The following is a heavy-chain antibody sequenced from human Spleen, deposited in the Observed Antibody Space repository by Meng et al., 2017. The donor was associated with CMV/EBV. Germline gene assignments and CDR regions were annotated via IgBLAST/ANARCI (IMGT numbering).Heavy chain of an antibody. V-gene: IGHV1-2*02. CDR1: TFNSYT. CDR2: SNPNDGGT. Sequence: TFNSYTFNWVRQAPGQGLEWMGWSNPNDGGTNYAQKFQGRVTMTRDTSITTAYMELNRLTSDDTAVYFCARNWGYCTASSCYYFNDWGQGTLVTVSS. D-gene: IGHD2-2*01. CDR3: ARNWGYCTASSCYYFND. J-gene: IGHJ4*02.